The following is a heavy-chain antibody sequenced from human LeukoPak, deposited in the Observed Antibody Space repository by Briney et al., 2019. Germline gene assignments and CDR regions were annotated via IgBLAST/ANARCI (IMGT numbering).Heavy chain of an antibody. V-gene: IGHV3-23*01. J-gene: IGHJ4*02. D-gene: IGHD6-6*01. CDR2: IFPSGGEI. CDR1: GFTFSTFA. CDR3: AKDSSIAARRGRDDY. Sequence: HGGSLRLSCAASGFTFSTFAMIWVRQPPGKGLEWVSSIFPSGGEIHYADSVRGRFTISRDNSKSTLSLQMNSLRAEDTAVYYCAKDSSIAARRGRDDYWGQGTLVTVSS.